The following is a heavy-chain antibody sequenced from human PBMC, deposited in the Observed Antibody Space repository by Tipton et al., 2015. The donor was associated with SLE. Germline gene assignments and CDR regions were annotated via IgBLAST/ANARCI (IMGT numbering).Heavy chain of an antibody. CDR3: ARQGYYDILTGYYDWFDP. CDR1: GGSINSSTSF. Sequence: LRLSCNVSGGSINSSTSFWAWIRQPPGKGLEWIGEINYSGSTNSNPSLKSRVAISVDTSKNQFSLKLSSVTAADTAVYYCARQGYYDILTGYYDWFDPWGQGTLVTVSS. J-gene: IGHJ5*02. V-gene: IGHV4-39*01. D-gene: IGHD3-9*01. CDR2: INYSGST.